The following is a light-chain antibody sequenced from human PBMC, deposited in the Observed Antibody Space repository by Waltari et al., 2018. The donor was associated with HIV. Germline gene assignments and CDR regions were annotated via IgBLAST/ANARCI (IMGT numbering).Light chain of an antibody. J-gene: IGLJ3*02. V-gene: IGLV2-23*02. CDR3: CSYAGSSTNWV. CDR1: SSYVGSHNL. CDR2: EVS. Sequence: QSALTQPASVSGSPGPSITIPCTGPSSYVGSHNLVSWYQQHPGKAPKLMIYEVSKRPSGVSNRFSGSKSGNTASLTISGLQAEDEADYYCCSYAGSSTNWVFGGGTKLTVL.